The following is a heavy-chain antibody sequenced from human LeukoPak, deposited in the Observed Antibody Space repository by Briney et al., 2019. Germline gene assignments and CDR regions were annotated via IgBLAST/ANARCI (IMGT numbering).Heavy chain of an antibody. J-gene: IGHJ6*02. D-gene: IGHD3-9*01. CDR3: ARRGIFYGMDV. CDR1: GFTFSSYS. Sequence: GGSLRLSCAASGFTFSSYSMNWVRQAPGKGLEWVSSISSSSSYIYYADSVKGRFTISRDNAKNSLYLQMNSLKAEDTAVYYCARRGIFYGMDVWGQGTTVTVSS. CDR2: ISSSSSYI. V-gene: IGHV3-21*01.